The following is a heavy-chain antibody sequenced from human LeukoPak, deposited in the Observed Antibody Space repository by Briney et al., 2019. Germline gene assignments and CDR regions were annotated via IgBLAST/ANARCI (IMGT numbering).Heavy chain of an antibody. V-gene: IGHV4-34*01. J-gene: IGHJ5*02. CDR2: INHSGST. CDR1: GGSFSGYY. D-gene: IGHD3-3*01. Sequence: TSETLSLTCAVYGGSFSGYYWSWIRQPPGKGLEWIGEINHSGSTNYNPSLKSRVTISVDTSKNQFSLKLSSVTAADTAVYYCARGLTTTSYYDFWSGYYHGWFDPWGQGTLVTVSS. CDR3: ARGLTTTSYYDFWSGYYHGWFDP.